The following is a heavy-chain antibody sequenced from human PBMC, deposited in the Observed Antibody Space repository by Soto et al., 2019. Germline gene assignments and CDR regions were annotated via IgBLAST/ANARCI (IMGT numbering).Heavy chain of an antibody. J-gene: IGHJ4*02. Sequence: ASVKVSCKTSGCTFASYSINWVRQAPGQGLEWMAWISTYSGNTHYAERVQGRVTVTLDKSARTAFMEMWGLTSDDTAVYFCARDNGYYDLWGQGTLVTVSS. CDR2: ISTYSGNT. V-gene: IGHV1-18*04. CDR1: GCTFASYS. CDR3: ARDNGYYDL.